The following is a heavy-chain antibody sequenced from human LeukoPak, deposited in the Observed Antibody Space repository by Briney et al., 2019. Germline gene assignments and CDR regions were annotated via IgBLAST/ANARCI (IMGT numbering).Heavy chain of an antibody. D-gene: IGHD6-13*01. CDR1: AFTFSNYA. CDR2: SSFSGGRG. J-gene: IGHJ6*04. CDR3: AKDRDIAAGTEKATYGLDV. Sequence: GGSLRLSCAASAFTFSNYAMSWVRQAPGKGLEWVSGSSFSGGRGYYADSVKGRFTISRDNSKNTLYLQMNSLRVEDTAVYYCAKDRDIAAGTEKATYGLDVWGKGTTVTVSS. V-gene: IGHV3-23*01.